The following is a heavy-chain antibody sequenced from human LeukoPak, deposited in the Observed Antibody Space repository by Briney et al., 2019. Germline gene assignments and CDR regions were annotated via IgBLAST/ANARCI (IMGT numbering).Heavy chain of an antibody. CDR3: ARDGYSSSFGMDV. V-gene: IGHV3-33*01. D-gene: IGHD6-13*01. Sequence: GGSLRLSCAASGFTFSSYGMHWVRQAPGKGLEWVAVIWYDGSNKYYADSVKGRFTISRDNSKNTLYLQMNSPRAEDTAVYYCARDGYSSSFGMDVWGQGTTVTVSS. CDR1: GFTFSSYG. J-gene: IGHJ6*02. CDR2: IWYDGSNK.